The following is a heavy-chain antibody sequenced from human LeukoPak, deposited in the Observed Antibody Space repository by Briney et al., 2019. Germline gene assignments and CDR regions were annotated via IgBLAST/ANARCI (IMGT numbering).Heavy chain of an antibody. J-gene: IGHJ4*02. CDR3: ARGYIAAAATY. CDR2: INHSGST. CDR1: GGSFSGYY. Sequence: PSETLSLTCAVYGGSFSGYYWSWIRQPPGKRLEWIGEINHSGSTNYNPSLKSRVTISVDTSKNQFSLKLSSVTAADTAVYYCARGYIAAAATYWGQGTLVTVSS. D-gene: IGHD6-13*01. V-gene: IGHV4-34*01.